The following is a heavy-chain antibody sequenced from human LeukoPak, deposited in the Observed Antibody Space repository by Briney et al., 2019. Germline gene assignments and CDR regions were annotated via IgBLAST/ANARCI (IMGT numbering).Heavy chain of an antibody. D-gene: IGHD1-7*01. Sequence: ASETLSLTCTVSGGSISSSSYYWGWIRQPPGKGLEWIGSIYYSGSTYYNPSFKSRVTISVDTSKNQFSLNLSSVTAADTAVYFCARLADINYLYYYYMDVWGKGTTVTVSS. J-gene: IGHJ6*03. CDR1: GGSISSSSYY. V-gene: IGHV4-39*07. CDR2: IYYSGST. CDR3: ARLADINYLYYYYMDV.